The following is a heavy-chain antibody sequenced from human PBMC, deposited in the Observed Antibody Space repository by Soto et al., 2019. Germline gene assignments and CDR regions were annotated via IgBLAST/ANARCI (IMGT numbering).Heavy chain of an antibody. Sequence: GASVKVSCKASGYTFTSYDINWVRQATGQGLEWMGWMNPNSGNTGYAQKFQGRVTMTRNTSISTAYMELSSLRSEDTAVYYCSRADYYDSSGYSNWFDPWGQGPLVTVS. V-gene: IGHV1-8*01. CDR3: SRADYYDSSGYSNWFDP. J-gene: IGHJ5*02. CDR2: MNPNSGNT. CDR1: GYTFTSYD. D-gene: IGHD3-22*01.